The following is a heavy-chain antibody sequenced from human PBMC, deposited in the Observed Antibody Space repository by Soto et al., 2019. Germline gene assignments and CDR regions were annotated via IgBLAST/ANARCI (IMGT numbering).Heavy chain of an antibody. V-gene: IGHV4-39*01. CDR1: GGSISRSPYY. CDR2: IYYNGNT. Sequence: QLQLQESGPGLVKPSETLSLTCTVSGGSISRSPYYWAWIRQPPGKGLQWIGNIYYNGNTFYNPSLKSRVTIARDTSKSPFSLGLSSVTASDTAVYYCARHGPLTNNWNRLNCWGQGTLVTVSS. D-gene: IGHD1-1*01. J-gene: IGHJ4*02. CDR3: ARHGPLTNNWNRLNC.